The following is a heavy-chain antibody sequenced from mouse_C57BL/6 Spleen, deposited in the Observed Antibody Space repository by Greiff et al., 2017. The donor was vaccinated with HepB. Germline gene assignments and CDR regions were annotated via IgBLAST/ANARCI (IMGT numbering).Heavy chain of an antibody. Sequence: QVQLQQPGAELVKPGASVKLSCKASGYTFTSYWMQWVKQRPGQGLEWIGEIDPSDSYTNYNQKFKGKATLTVDTSSSTAYMQLSSLTSEDSAVYYCARPITTVVARYFDVWGTGTTVTVSS. D-gene: IGHD1-1*01. J-gene: IGHJ1*03. CDR1: GYTFTSYW. CDR3: ARPITTVVARYFDV. CDR2: IDPSDSYT. V-gene: IGHV1-50*01.